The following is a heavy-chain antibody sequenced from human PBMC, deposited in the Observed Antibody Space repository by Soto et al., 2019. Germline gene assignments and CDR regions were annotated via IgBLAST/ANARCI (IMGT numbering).Heavy chain of an antibody. Sequence: QLQLRESGPGLVKPSETLSLTCTVSGASIGSSSHYWGWIRQPPGKGLEWIATFYYGGSTYYNPSLKNRLTISVDTSNHQFSLKVTSVTAADTAVYYCAPTDPVVVRPLSWGQGTLVTVSS. D-gene: IGHD2-15*01. V-gene: IGHV4-39*01. CDR3: APTDPVVVRPLS. J-gene: IGHJ4*02. CDR1: GASIGSSSHY. CDR2: FYYGGST.